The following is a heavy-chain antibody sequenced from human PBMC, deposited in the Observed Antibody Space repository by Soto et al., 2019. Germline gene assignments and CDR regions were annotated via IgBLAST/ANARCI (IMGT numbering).Heavy chain of an antibody. D-gene: IGHD5-18*01. CDR3: TRENIENSDGLYDAFDI. CDR1: GYTFTSYG. V-gene: IGHV1-18*04. CDR2: ISAYNGNT. J-gene: IGHJ3*02. Sequence: ASVKVSCKASGYTFTSYGISWVGQATGQGFEWMVWISAYNGNTNYAQKLQGRLTMTTDTSTSTAYMELRSLRSDDTAVYFCTRENIENSDGLYDAFDIWGQGTTVTVSS.